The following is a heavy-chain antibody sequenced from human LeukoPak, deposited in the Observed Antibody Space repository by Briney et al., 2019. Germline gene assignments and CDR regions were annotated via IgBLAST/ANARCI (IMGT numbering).Heavy chain of an antibody. Sequence: SETLSLTCAVYGGSFSGYYWSWIRQPPGKGLEWIGEINHSGSTSYNPSLKSRVTISVDTSKNQFSLKLSSVTAADTAVYYCARVKRGYSYGFHPGWFDPWGQGTLVTVSS. CDR1: GGSFSGYY. CDR3: ARVKRGYSYGFHPGWFDP. CDR2: INHSGST. V-gene: IGHV4-34*01. J-gene: IGHJ5*02. D-gene: IGHD5-18*01.